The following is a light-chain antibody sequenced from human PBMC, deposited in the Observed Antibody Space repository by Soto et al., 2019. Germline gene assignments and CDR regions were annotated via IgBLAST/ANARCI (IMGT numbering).Light chain of an antibody. V-gene: IGLV1-51*01. CDR1: SSNIGNNY. J-gene: IGLJ1*01. CDR3: GTWDSSLSAGRV. Sequence: QSVLTQPPSVSAAPGQKVTISCSGCSSNIGNNYVSWYQQLPGTAPKLLIYDNDKRPSGIPDRFSGSKSGTSATLGITGLQTGDEADYYCGTWDSSLSAGRVFGTGTKVTVL. CDR2: DND.